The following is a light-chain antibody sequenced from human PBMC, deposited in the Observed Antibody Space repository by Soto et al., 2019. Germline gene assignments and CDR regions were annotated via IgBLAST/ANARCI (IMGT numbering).Light chain of an antibody. V-gene: IGLV2-14*01. CDR1: SSDVGGYNY. Sequence: QSALTQPASVSGSPGQSITISCTGTSSDVGGYNYVSWYQQHPGKAPKLMIYEVSNRPSGVSNRFSGSKSGNTASLTISGLQAEDEADYYCQSYDGRLIGMVFGGGTKLTVL. CDR3: QSYDGRLIGMV. CDR2: EVS. J-gene: IGLJ2*01.